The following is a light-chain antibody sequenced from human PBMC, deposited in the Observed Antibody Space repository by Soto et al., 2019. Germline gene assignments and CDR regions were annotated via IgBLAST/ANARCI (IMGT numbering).Light chain of an antibody. V-gene: IGLV1-44*01. CDR2: SNN. CDR1: SSNIGSNT. CDR3: QSYDSSLSGFYV. Sequence: QSVLTQPPSASGTPGQRVTISCSGGSSNIGSNTVNWYQQLPGTAPKLLIYSNNQRPSGVPDRFSGSKSGASASLAITGLQAEDEADYYCQSYDSSLSGFYVFGTGTKVTVL. J-gene: IGLJ1*01.